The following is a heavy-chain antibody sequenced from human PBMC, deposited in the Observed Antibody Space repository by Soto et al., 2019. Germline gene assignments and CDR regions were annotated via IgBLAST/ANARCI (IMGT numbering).Heavy chain of an antibody. CDR3: IGGDDERYSYYGLDV. D-gene: IGHD2-21*02. J-gene: IGHJ6*02. Sequence: EVQLVESGGDLVKPGGSLRLSCAASGFTFSSLSMNWVRQAPGKGLEWVSSISSSSDYIYYVDSVKGRFTISRDNAKNSVYLQMDSLRAEDTAVYYCIGGDDERYSYYGLDVWGHGTTVTVSS. CDR1: GFTFSSLS. V-gene: IGHV3-21*01. CDR2: ISSSSDYI.